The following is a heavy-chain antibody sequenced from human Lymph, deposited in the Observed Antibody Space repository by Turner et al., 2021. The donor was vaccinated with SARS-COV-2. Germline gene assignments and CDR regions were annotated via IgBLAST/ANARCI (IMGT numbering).Heavy chain of an antibody. Sequence: VQLVETGGGLILPGGSLRPSCAASGFTVSSNYMSWVRQAPGKGLEWVSVIYIGGTTYYADSVKGRFTISRDNSKNTLYLQMNSLRAEDTAVYYCARDLGPLAFDIWGQGTMVTVSS. CDR2: IYIGGTT. CDR1: GFTVSSNY. CDR3: ARDLGPLAFDI. V-gene: IGHV3-53*02. J-gene: IGHJ3*02.